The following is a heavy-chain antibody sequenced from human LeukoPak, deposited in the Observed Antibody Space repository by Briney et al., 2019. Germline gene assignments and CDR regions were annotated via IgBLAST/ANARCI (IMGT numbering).Heavy chain of an antibody. Sequence: SETLSLTCTVSGGSISSGSYYWSWIRQPAGKGLEWIGRIYTSGSTNYNPSLKSRVTISVDTSKNQFSLKLSSVTAADTAVYYCARVRLGGIEDYFDYWGQGTLVTVSS. CDR2: IYTSGST. V-gene: IGHV4-61*02. D-gene: IGHD3-16*01. J-gene: IGHJ4*02. CDR3: ARVRLGGIEDYFDY. CDR1: GGSISSGSYY.